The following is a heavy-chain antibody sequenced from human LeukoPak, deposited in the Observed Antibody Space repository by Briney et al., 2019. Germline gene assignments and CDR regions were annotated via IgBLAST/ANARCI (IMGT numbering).Heavy chain of an antibody. D-gene: IGHD2-15*01. J-gene: IGHJ4*02. CDR2: ISSSGSTI. CDR3: ARENGGYCSGGSCYSDNYFDY. CDR1: GFTFSSYE. Sequence: GGSLRLSCAASGFTFSSYEINWVRQAPGKGLEWVSYISSSGSTIYYADSVKGRVTISRDNAKNSLYLQMNSLRAEDTAVYYCARENGGYCSGGSCYSDNYFDYWGQGTLVTVSS. V-gene: IGHV3-48*03.